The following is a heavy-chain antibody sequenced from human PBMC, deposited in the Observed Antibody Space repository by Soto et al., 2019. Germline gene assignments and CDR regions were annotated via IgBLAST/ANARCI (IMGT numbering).Heavy chain of an antibody. Sequence: SETLSLTCAAYGGSCSGYYWSWIRQPPGKGLEWIGEINHSGSTNYNPSLKSRVTISVDTSKNQFSLKLSSVTAADTAVYYCARGPPGIVVVPSNGSYFDYWGQGTLVTVSS. CDR2: INHSGST. CDR3: ARGPPGIVVVPSNGSYFDY. V-gene: IGHV4-34*01. J-gene: IGHJ4*02. D-gene: IGHD3-22*01. CDR1: GGSCSGYY.